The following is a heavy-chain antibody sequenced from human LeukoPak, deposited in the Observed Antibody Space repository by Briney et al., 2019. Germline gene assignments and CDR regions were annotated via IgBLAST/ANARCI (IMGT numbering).Heavy chain of an antibody. D-gene: IGHD4-17*01. V-gene: IGHV4-4*02. CDR1: GGSINSSNW. CDR3: ARGRHGDFGNWFDP. CDR2: IFRSGET. Sequence: SGTLSLTCTIFGGSINSSNWWNWVRQSPGKGLEWIGEIFRSGETNYNSSLESRLTISVDRTKSQFSLRLNSVTAADTAVYYCARGRHGDFGNWFDPWGQGTPVIVAS. J-gene: IGHJ5*02.